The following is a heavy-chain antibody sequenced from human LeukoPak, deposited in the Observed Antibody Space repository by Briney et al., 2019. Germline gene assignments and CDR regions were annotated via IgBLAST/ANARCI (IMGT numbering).Heavy chain of an antibody. J-gene: IGHJ4*02. CDR3: AARFTVTANYFDH. CDR2: MYHDGRT. D-gene: IGHD4-17*01. V-gene: IGHV4-38-2*02. CDR1: GGSISTYY. Sequence: SETLSLTCTVSGGSISTYYWGWIRQPPGKGLEWIGSMYHDGRTYYNPSLKSRVTISVDTSKKQFSLRLSSVTAADTAVYYCAARFTVTANYFDHWDQGTLVTVSS.